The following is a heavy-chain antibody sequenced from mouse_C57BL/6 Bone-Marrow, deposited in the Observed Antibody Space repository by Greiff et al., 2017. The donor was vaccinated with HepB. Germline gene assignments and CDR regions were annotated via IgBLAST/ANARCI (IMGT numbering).Heavy chain of an antibody. CDR3: ASPYSNPAY. D-gene: IGHD2-5*01. V-gene: IGHV5-6*01. CDR2: ISSGGSYT. J-gene: IGHJ3*01. Sequence: EVQLQESGGDLVKPGGSLKLSCAASGFTFSSYGMSWVRQTPDKRLEWVATISSGGSYTYYPDSVKGRFTISRDNAKNTLYLQMSSLKSEDTAMYYCASPYSNPAYWGQGTLVTVSA. CDR1: GFTFSSYG.